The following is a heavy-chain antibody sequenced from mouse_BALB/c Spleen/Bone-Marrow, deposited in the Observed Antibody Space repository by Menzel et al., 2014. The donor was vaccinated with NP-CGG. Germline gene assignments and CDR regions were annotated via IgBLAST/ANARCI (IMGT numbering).Heavy chain of an antibody. CDR1: GYTFTDYA. V-gene: IGHV1S137*01. CDR3: ARDAMDY. J-gene: IGHJ4*01. Sequence: QVQLQQSGAELVRPGVSVKISCKGSGYTFTDYAMHWVKQSHAKSLEWIGVISTYYGDASYNQKFKGKATMAVDKSSSTAYMELARLTSEDSAIYYCARDAMDYWGRGTSVTVSS. CDR2: ISTYYGDA.